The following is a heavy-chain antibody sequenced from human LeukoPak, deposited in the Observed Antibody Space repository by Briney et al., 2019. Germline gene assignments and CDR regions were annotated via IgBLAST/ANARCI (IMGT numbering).Heavy chain of an antibody. Sequence: SETLSLTCTVSGGSISSYYWSWIRQPAGKGLEWIGRIYTSGSTNYNPSLKSRVTMSVDTSKNQFSLKLSSVTAADTAVYYCARELWFGDNNAWFDPWGQGTLVTVSS. CDR1: GGSISSYY. CDR3: ARELWFGDNNAWFDP. D-gene: IGHD3-10*01. CDR2: IYTSGST. V-gene: IGHV4-4*07. J-gene: IGHJ5*02.